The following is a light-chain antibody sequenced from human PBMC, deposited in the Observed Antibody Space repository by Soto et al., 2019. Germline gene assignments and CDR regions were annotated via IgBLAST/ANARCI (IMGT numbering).Light chain of an antibody. CDR2: KAP. J-gene: IGKJ1*01. Sequence: DIQMTQSPSTLSASVGDRVTITCRASQSISSWLAWYQRKPGKAPKLLIYKAPTLKSGVPSRFSGSGSGTEFTLTISSLQPDDFATYYCQHYNSYSEAFGQGTKVDI. CDR1: QSISSW. V-gene: IGKV1-5*03. CDR3: QHYNSYSEA.